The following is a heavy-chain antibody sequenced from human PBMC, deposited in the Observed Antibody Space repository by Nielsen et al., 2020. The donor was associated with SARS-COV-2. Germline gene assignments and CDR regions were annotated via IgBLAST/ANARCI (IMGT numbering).Heavy chain of an antibody. D-gene: IGHD3-22*01. CDR3: AGIDSSGYYGWAFDI. Sequence: GGSLRLSCAASGFTFDDYGMSWVRQAPGKGLEWVSGINWNGGSTGYADSVKGRFTISRDNAKNSLYLQMNSLRAEDTALYHCAGIDSSGYYGWAFDIWGQGTMVTVSS. J-gene: IGHJ3*02. V-gene: IGHV3-20*01. CDR1: GFTFDDYG. CDR2: INWNGGST.